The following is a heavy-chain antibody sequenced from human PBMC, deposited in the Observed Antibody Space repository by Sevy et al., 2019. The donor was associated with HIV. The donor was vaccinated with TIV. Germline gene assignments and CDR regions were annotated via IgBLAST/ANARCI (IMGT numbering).Heavy chain of an antibody. Sequence: GESLKISCAASGFTFSSYAMSWVRQAPGKGLEWVSTISGSGGSTYYADSVKGRFTISRDNSKNTLYLQMNSLRAEDTAVYYCAKGHEYSSGGSCYPGGMDVWGQGTTVTVSS. CDR3: AKGHEYSSGGSCYPGGMDV. CDR1: GFTFSSYA. CDR2: ISGSGGST. D-gene: IGHD2-15*01. J-gene: IGHJ6*02. V-gene: IGHV3-23*01.